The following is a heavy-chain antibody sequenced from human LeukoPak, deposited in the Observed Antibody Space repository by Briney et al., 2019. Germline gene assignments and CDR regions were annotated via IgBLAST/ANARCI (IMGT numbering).Heavy chain of an antibody. Sequence: GASVKVSCKASGYTFTSYGISWVRQAPGQGLEWMGWVSAYNGNTNYAQKFQGRVTMTEDTSTDTAYMELSSLRSEDTAVYYCATSITMVRGPFYYFDYWGQGTLVTVSS. CDR3: ATSITMVRGPFYYFDY. CDR2: VSAYNGNT. D-gene: IGHD3-10*01. V-gene: IGHV1-18*01. CDR1: GYTFTSYG. J-gene: IGHJ4*02.